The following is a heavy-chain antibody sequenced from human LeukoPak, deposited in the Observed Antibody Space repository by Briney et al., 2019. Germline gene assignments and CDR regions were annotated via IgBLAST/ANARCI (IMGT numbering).Heavy chain of an antibody. CDR2: IYSSGST. Sequence: SETLSLTCNVSGGSIRGYYWSWIRQPPGKGLEWIGYIYSSGSTNYNPSLKSRVTISVDTSKKQFSLKLSSVTAADTAVYYCARHVGFITMVRGVINNNWFDPWGQGTLVTVSS. D-gene: IGHD3-10*01. CDR1: GGSIRGYY. CDR3: ARHVGFITMVRGVINNNWFDP. J-gene: IGHJ5*02. V-gene: IGHV4-59*08.